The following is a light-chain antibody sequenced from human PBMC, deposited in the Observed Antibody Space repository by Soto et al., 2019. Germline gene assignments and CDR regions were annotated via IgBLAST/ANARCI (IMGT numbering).Light chain of an antibody. J-gene: IGKJ3*01. Sequence: EIVLTQSPATLSVSAGGTVTLSCRASQSIRTNVAWYQQIPGQAPRLLVYGASTRPTGVPARFSGSGSGIEFTLTISSLQSEDSAFYYCQQYFNWPLAWTFGPVTNVQIK. CDR1: QSIRTN. CDR2: GAS. V-gene: IGKV3-15*01. CDR3: QQYFNWPLAWT.